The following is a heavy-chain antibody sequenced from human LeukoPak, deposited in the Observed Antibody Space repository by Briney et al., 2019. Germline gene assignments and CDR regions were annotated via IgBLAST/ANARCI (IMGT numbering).Heavy chain of an antibody. V-gene: IGHV3-30*18. CDR1: GFTFSRYG. CDR3: AKDQGGYYDFWSGYSSEYFDY. Sequence: PGGSLRLSCGASGFTFSRYGMHWVRQAPGKGLEWVAVISYDGSNKYYADSVKGRFTISRDNSKNTLYLQMNSLRAEDTAVYYCAKDQGGYYDFWSGYSSEYFDYWGQGTLVTVSS. D-gene: IGHD3-3*01. CDR2: ISYDGSNK. J-gene: IGHJ4*02.